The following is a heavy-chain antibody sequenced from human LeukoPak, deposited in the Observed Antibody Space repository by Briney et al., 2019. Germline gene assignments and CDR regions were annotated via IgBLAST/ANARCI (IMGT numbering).Heavy chain of an antibody. D-gene: IGHD6-13*01. V-gene: IGHV4-39*07. J-gene: IGHJ4*02. CDR2: SSYSGSP. CDR1: GVSISSGSNY. Sequence: SETLSLTCSVSGVSISSGSNYWAWIRQPPGKGLEGIGSSSYSGSPYYNPSLKSRVTISVDTSQNQFSLKLSSVTAADTAVYYCARDVVAAPGTWDYWGQGTLVTVSS. CDR3: ARDVVAAPGTWDY.